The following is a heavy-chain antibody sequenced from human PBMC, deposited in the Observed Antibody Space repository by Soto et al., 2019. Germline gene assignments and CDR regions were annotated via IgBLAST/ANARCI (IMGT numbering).Heavy chain of an antibody. V-gene: IGHV1-3*01. CDR2: INAGNGNT. D-gene: IGHD4-17*01. CDR3: ARGRFPMTVTTPTPIDY. Sequence: QVQLVQSGAEVKKPGASVKVSCKASGYTFTSYAMHWVRQAPGQRLEWMGWINAGNGNTKYSQKFQGRVTITRDTSASTAYMELSSLRSEDTAVYYCARGRFPMTVTTPTPIDYWGQGTLVTVSS. J-gene: IGHJ4*02. CDR1: GYTFTSYA.